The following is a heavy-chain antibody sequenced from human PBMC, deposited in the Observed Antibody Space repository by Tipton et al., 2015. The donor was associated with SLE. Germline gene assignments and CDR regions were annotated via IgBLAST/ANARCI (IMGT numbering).Heavy chain of an antibody. Sequence: TLSLTCAVYGGSLSGYSWSWIRQSPGKGLEWIGEINHGGSTNYNPSLKSRVAISLDTPKNQFSLRLNSVTASDTAVYYCARQVASFDYWGQGTLVTVSS. J-gene: IGHJ4*02. CDR3: ARQVASFDY. V-gene: IGHV4-34*01. CDR1: GGSLSGYS. CDR2: INHGGST. D-gene: IGHD5-12*01.